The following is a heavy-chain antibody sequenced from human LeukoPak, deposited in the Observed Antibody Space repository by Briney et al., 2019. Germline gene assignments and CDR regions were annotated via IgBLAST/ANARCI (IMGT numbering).Heavy chain of an antibody. Sequence: TGGPLRLSCAASGFTFSKYWMSWVRQAPGKGLEWVANIKEDGSEKYYVDSVKGRFTISRDNAKNTLYLQMNSLRAEDTAVYYCAGLRGKITTIDYWGQGTLVTVSS. CDR2: IKEDGSEK. CDR3: AGLRGKITTIDY. D-gene: IGHD4-11*01. V-gene: IGHV3-7*01. J-gene: IGHJ4*02. CDR1: GFTFSKYW.